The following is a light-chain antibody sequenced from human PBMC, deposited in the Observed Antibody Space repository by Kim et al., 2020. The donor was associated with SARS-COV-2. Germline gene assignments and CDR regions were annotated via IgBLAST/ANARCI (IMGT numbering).Light chain of an antibody. CDR1: EGISSC. CDR2: AAF. CDR3: QQLNSHPYT. V-gene: IGKV1-9*01. Sequence: CASVGDGVAISYQGSEGISSCLAWYQQKTGKAPKLLIYAAFTLQRKVPSRFIGIGSETKFTLTVSSLQPKEFATFYLQQLNSHPYTFGQGTKLEI. J-gene: IGKJ2*01.